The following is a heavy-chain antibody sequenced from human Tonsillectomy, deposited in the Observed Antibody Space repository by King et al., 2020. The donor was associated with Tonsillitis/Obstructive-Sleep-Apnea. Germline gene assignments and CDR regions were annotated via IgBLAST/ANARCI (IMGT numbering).Heavy chain of an antibody. J-gene: IGHJ4*02. CDR3: AREDSSAWGRFDY. D-gene: IGHD6-19*01. CDR2: IKQDGSAK. Sequence: DVQLVESGGGLVQPGGSLRLSCAASGFTFSSYWMSLVRQAPGKGLEWVSNIKQDGSAKYYLDSVKGRFTISRDNAKNSLYLQMNSLRAEDTAVYYCAREDSSAWGRFDYWGQGTLVTVSS. CDR1: GFTFSSYW. V-gene: IGHV3-7*04.